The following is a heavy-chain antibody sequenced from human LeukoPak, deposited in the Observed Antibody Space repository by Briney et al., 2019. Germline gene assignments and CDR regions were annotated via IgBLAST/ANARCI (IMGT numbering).Heavy chain of an antibody. CDR3: AREDYDSSGYYRGGYNWFDP. CDR2: INPNSGGT. V-gene: IGHV1-2*06. Sequence: GASVKVSCKASGYTFTGYYMHCVRQAPGQGLEWMGRINPNSGGTNYAQKFQGRVTMTRDTSISTAYMELSRLRSDDTAVYYCAREDYDSSGYYRGGYNWFDPWGQGTLVTVSS. CDR1: GYTFTGYY. D-gene: IGHD3-22*01. J-gene: IGHJ5*02.